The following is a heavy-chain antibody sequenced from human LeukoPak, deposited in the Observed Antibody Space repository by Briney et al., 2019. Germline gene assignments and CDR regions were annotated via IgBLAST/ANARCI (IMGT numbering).Heavy chain of an antibody. CDR3: ARGPAGDPFDH. J-gene: IGHJ4*02. V-gene: IGHV3-48*03. CDR1: GFTFRSYD. CDR2: NTSRGSPI. Sequence: GGSLRLSCAASGFTFRSYDMNWVRQAPGKGLEWVSFNTSRGSPIYYADSVKGRFTISRDNAKNSLYLQMSSLRVEDTAVYYFARGPAGDPFDHWGQGTLVTVSS. D-gene: IGHD3-16*01.